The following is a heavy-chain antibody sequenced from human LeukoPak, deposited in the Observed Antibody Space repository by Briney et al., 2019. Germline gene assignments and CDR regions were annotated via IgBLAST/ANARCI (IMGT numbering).Heavy chain of an antibody. CDR1: GGSISSYY. CDR3: ARGTHYGGKGFDP. J-gene: IGHJ5*02. Sequence: SETLSLTCTVSGGSISSYYWSWIRQPPGKGLEWIGYIYYSGSTNYNPSLKSRVTISVDTSKNQFSLKLSSVTAADTAVYYCARGTHYGGKGFDPWGQGTLVTVSS. D-gene: IGHD4-23*01. CDR2: IYYSGST. V-gene: IGHV4-59*08.